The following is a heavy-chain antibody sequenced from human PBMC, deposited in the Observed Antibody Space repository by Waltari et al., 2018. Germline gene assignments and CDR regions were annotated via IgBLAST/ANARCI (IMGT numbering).Heavy chain of an antibody. D-gene: IGHD3-10*01. CDR2: IYHSGSN. CDR1: GYSISSGYY. V-gene: IGHV4-38-2*01. Sequence: QVQLQESGPGLVKPSETLSLTCGVSGYSISSGYYWGWIRQPPGKGLEWIGSIYHSGSNYYNPSLKGRVTISVDTSKNQFSLKLSSVTAADTAVYYCARHPDYGSGRFSYWGQGTLVTVSS. J-gene: IGHJ4*02. CDR3: ARHPDYGSGRFSY.